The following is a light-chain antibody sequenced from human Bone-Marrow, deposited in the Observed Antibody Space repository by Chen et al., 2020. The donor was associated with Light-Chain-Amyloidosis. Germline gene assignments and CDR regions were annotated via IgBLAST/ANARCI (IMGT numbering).Light chain of an antibody. CDR2: EDD. CDR3: LPYQGSSRGV. J-gene: IGLJ3*02. V-gene: IGLV6-57*01. CDR1: SGSIATNY. Sequence: NFMLTQPHSVSESPGKTVIISCTRSSGSIATNYVQWYQQRPGSSPTTVIYEDDQRPSGVPDRFPGSSDRSSSSASLTSSGLKTEDEAAYDCLPYQGSSRGVFGGGTKLTVL.